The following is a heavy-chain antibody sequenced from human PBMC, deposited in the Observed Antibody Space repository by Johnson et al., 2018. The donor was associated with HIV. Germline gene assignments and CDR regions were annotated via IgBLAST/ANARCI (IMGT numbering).Heavy chain of an antibody. D-gene: IGHD5-18*01. CDR3: GRLPSGYSRDAFDI. CDR1: GFTFSSYW. J-gene: IGHJ3*02. V-gene: IGHV3-66*04. CDR2: IYAPNNT. Sequence: VQLVESGGGLVQPGGSLRLSCAASGFTFSSYWLSWVRQAPGTGLEWVSVIYAPNNTYYGDSVTGRFILARDNSKNTLYLQMNSLRPEDTAVYYCGRLPSGYSRDAFDIWGQGTMFTVSS.